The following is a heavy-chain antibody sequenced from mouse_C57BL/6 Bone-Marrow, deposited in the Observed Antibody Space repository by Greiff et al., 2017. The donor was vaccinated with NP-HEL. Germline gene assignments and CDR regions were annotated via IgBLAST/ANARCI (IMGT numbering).Heavy chain of an antibody. Sequence: VMLVESGAELVRPGTSVKVSCKASGYAFTNYLIEWVKQRPGQGLEWIGVINPGSGGTNYNEKFKGKATLTADKSSSTAYMQLSSLTSEDSAVYFCARPLYYYGSDYWGQGTTLTVSS. V-gene: IGHV1-54*01. D-gene: IGHD1-1*01. CDR1: GYAFTNYL. CDR2: INPGSGGT. J-gene: IGHJ2*01. CDR3: ARPLYYYGSDY.